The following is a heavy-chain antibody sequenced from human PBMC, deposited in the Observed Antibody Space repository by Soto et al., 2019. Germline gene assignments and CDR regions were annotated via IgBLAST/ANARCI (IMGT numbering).Heavy chain of an antibody. CDR2: ISSSSSYI. Sequence: EVQLVESGGGLVKPGGSLRLSCAASGFTFSSYSMNWVRQAPGKGLEWVSSISSSSSYIYYADSVKGRFTISRDNDKNSLYLQMNSLRAEDTAVYYCAREISGYSYGFDYWGKGTLVTVSS. V-gene: IGHV3-21*01. J-gene: IGHJ4*02. D-gene: IGHD5-18*01. CDR3: AREISGYSYGFDY. CDR1: GFTFSSYS.